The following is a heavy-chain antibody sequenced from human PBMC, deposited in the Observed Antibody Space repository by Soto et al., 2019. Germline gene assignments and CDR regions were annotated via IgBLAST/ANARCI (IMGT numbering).Heavy chain of an antibody. CDR1: GVTSNNYN. D-gene: IGHD6-13*01. CDR3: ARDRPSRDSFYYGLDV. V-gene: IGHV3-21*01. CDR2: ISSSGDYI. J-gene: IGHJ6*02. Sequence: ELQLVESGGGLVKPGGSLRLTCAASGVTSNNYNMNWVRQAPGKGLEWVSSISSSGDYIHHADSVKGRFTIHRDNAKNSVYLQMDSLRAEDTGVYYCARDRPSRDSFYYGLDVWGQGTTVTVS.